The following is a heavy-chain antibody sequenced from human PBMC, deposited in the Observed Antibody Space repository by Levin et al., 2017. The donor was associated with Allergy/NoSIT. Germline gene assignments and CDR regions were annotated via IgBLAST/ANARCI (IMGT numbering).Heavy chain of an antibody. CDR2: IHYRGST. Sequence: SETLSLTCTVSGGSISSSSYYWGWIRQPPGKGLEWIGSIHYRGSTYYSPSLKSRVTISIDTSENLFSLTLTSVTAADTAVYYCARPQGTTMYTYWFDPWGQGTLVTVSS. CDR1: GGSISSSSYY. J-gene: IGHJ5*02. V-gene: IGHV4-39*01. CDR3: ARPQGTTMYTYWFDP. D-gene: IGHD4-17*01.